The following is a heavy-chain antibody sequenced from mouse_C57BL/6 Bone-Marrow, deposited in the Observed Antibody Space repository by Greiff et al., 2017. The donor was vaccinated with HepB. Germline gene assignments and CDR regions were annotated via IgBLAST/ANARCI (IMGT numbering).Heavy chain of an antibody. Sequence: DVMLVESGGGLVQPGGSLSLSCAASGFTFTDYYMSWVRQPPGKALEWLGFIRNKANGYTTEYSASVKGRFTISRENSQSILYLQMNALRADDSATYYCARYRTGNYAMDYWGQGTSVTVSS. J-gene: IGHJ4*01. CDR2: IRNKANGYTT. CDR3: ARYRTGNYAMDY. CDR1: GFTFTDYY. V-gene: IGHV7-3*01.